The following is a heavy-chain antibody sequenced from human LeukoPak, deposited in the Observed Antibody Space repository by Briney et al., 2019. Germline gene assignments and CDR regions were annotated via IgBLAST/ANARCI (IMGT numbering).Heavy chain of an antibody. Sequence: SETLSLTCTVSGGSISRYYWSWIRQPPGKGLEWIGYIYYSGSTNYNPSLKSRVTISVDTSKNQFSLKLSSVTAADTAVYYCARVFGESLGGRYYYGMDVWGQGTTVTVSS. V-gene: IGHV4-59*01. CDR2: IYYSGST. J-gene: IGHJ6*02. CDR3: ARVFGESLGGRYYYGMDV. CDR1: GGSISRYY. D-gene: IGHD3-10*02.